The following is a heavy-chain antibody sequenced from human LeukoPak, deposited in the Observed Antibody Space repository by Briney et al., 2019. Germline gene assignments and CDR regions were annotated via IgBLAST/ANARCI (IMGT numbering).Heavy chain of an antibody. D-gene: IGHD2-8*01. J-gene: IGHJ4*02. V-gene: IGHV3-33*01. CDR2: IWYDGSNK. CDR1: GFTFSSYG. CDR3: AREGFLLRIVPEGGYFDY. Sequence: PGGSLRLSCAASGFTFSSYGMHWVRQAPGKGLEWVAVIWYDGSNKYYADSVKGRFTISRDNSKNTLYLQMNSLRAEDTAVYYCAREGFLLRIVPEGGYFDYWGQGTLVTVSS.